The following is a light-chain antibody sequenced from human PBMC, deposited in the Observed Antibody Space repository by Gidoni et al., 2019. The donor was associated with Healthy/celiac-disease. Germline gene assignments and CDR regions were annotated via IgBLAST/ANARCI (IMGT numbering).Light chain of an antibody. J-gene: IGKJ5*01. V-gene: IGKV1-12*01. CDR1: QSISSW. Sequence: DIQMPQSPSSVSASVGDRVTITCRASQSISSWLAWYQQKPGKAPKLLIYTASSLQSGVPSRFSGSGSGTDFTLTISSLQPEDFATYYCQQSNSFPITFGQGTRLEIK. CDR3: QQSNSFPIT. CDR2: TAS.